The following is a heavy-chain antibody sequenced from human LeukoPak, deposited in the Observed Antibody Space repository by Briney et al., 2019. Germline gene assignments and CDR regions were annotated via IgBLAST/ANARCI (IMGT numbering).Heavy chain of an antibody. V-gene: IGHV1-69-2*01. CDR1: GYTFTDYY. Sequence: ASVKVSCKVSGYTFTDYYMHWVQQAPGKGLEWMGLVDPEDGETIYAEKFQGRVTMTRNTSISTAYMELSSLRSEDTAVYYCARGLSRGIFGVVYLRGAFDIWGQGTMVTVSS. D-gene: IGHD3-3*01. J-gene: IGHJ3*02. CDR2: VDPEDGET. CDR3: ARGLSRGIFGVVYLRGAFDI.